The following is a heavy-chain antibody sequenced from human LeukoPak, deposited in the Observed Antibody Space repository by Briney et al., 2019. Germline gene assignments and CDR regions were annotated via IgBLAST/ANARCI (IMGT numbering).Heavy chain of an antibody. J-gene: IGHJ6*03. CDR2: IRAYNGNT. Sequence: GASVKVSCKASGYTFTSYGISWVRQAPGQGLEWMGWIRAYNGNTNYAQKLQGRVTMTTDTSTSTAYMELRSLRSDDTAVYYCATHSPEWRYSGYYNFYYMDVWGKGTTVTVSS. CDR3: ATHSPEWRYSGYYNFYYMDV. D-gene: IGHD5-12*01. V-gene: IGHV1-18*01. CDR1: GYTFTSYG.